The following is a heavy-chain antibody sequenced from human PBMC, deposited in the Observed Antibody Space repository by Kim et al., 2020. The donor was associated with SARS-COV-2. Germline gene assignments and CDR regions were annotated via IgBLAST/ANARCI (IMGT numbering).Heavy chain of an antibody. CDR2: IWYDGSNK. Sequence: GGSLRLSCAASGFTFSSYGMHWVRQAPGKGLEWVAVIWYDGSNKYYADSVKGRFTISRDNSKNTLYLQMNSLRAEDTAVYYCARDHWGFGELSKKGLDYWGQGTLVTVSS. CDR1: GFTFSSYG. CDR3: ARDHWGFGELSKKGLDY. V-gene: IGHV3-33*01. J-gene: IGHJ4*02. D-gene: IGHD3-10*01.